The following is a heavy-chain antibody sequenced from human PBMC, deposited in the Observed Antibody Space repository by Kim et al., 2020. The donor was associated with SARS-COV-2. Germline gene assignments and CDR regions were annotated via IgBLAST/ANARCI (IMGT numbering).Heavy chain of an antibody. CDR2: IYYSGST. J-gene: IGHJ3*02. CDR1: GGSISSGGYY. D-gene: IGHD3-22*01. Sequence: SETLSLTCTVSGGSISSGGYYWSCIRQHPGKGLEWIGYIYYSGSTYYNPSLKSRVTISVDTSKNQFSLKLSSVTAADTAVYYCARAPITMIVVVNAFDIWGQGTMVTVSS. CDR3: ARAPITMIVVVNAFDI. V-gene: IGHV4-31*03.